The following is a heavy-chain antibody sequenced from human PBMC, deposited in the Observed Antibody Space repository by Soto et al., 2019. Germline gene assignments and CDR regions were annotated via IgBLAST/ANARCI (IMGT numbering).Heavy chain of an antibody. CDR1: GFTFSSYA. V-gene: IGHV3-30*03. CDR3: ASSWSQDNYFDY. Sequence: QVQLVESGGGEVQPGRSLRLSCAASGFTFSSYAMHWVRQAPGKGLEWVTVISYDGSNKYYADSVKGRFTISRDNSRDTLYLQMNSLRTEDTALYYCASSWSQDNYFDYWGQGTLVTVSS. D-gene: IGHD6-13*01. CDR2: ISYDGSNK. J-gene: IGHJ4*02.